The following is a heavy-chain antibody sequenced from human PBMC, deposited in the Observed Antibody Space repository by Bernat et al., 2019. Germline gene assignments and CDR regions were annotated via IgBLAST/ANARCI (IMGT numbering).Heavy chain of an antibody. V-gene: IGHV3-53*01. CDR1: GFTVSNNY. J-gene: IGHJ6*02. Sequence: EVQLVESGGGLVQPGGSLRLSCTVSGFTVSNNYVSWVRQAPGKGLEWVSVFYSGGSIYHADSVKGRFTIAVDNSKNTLYLQMNSLTVEDTAVYYCAKGGGIWGYGMDVWGQGTTVIVSS. D-gene: IGHD3-16*01. CDR2: FYSGGSI. CDR3: AKGGGIWGYGMDV.